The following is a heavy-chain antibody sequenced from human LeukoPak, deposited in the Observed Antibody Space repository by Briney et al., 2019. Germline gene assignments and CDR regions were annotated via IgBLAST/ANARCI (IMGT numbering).Heavy chain of an antibody. Sequence: GGSLRLSCAASGFTFSSYAMIWVRQAPGKGLEWVSAISGSGGSTYYADSVKGRFTISRDNSKNTLYLQMNSLRAEDTAVYYCAKAYCSSTSCYLEYWGQGTLVTVSS. V-gene: IGHV3-23*01. J-gene: IGHJ4*02. D-gene: IGHD2-2*01. CDR2: ISGSGGST. CDR3: AKAYCSSTSCYLEY. CDR1: GFTFSSYA.